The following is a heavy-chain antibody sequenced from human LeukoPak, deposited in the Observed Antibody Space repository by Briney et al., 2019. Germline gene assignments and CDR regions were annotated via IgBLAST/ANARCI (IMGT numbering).Heavy chain of an antibody. V-gene: IGHV3-33*01. D-gene: IGHD1-26*01. CDR3: ARDPFEGATPDYFDY. Sequence: GGPLRLSCAASGFTFSSYGMHWVRQAPGKGLEWVAVIWYDGSNKYYADSVKGRFTISRDNSKNTLYLQMNSLRAEDTAVYYCARDPFEGATPDYFDYWGQGTLVTVSS. CDR2: IWYDGSNK. J-gene: IGHJ4*02. CDR1: GFTFSSYG.